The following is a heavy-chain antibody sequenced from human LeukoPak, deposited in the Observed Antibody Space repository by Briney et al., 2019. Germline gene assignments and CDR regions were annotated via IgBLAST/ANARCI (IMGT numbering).Heavy chain of an antibody. Sequence: GGSLRLSCAASGFTFSSYWMSWVRQAPGKGPEWVANIKQDGSEKYYVDSVKGRFTISRDNAKNSLYLQMNSLRAEDTAVYYCARDAGYSYGWGYFDYWGQGTLVTVSS. V-gene: IGHV3-7*01. CDR2: IKQDGSEK. CDR3: ARDAGYSYGWGYFDY. D-gene: IGHD5-18*01. J-gene: IGHJ4*02. CDR1: GFTFSSYW.